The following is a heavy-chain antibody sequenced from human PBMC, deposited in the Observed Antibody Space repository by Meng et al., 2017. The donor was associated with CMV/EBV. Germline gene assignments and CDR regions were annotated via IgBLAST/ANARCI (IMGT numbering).Heavy chain of an antibody. V-gene: IGHV4-34*01. Sequence: GSLRLSCAVYGGSFSGYHWSWIRQPPGKGLEWIGEINHSGSTNYNPSLKSRVTISVDTSKNQFSLKLSSVTAADTAVYYCARGLTTVNTYYFDYWGQGTLVTVSS. CDR1: GGSFSGYH. D-gene: IGHD4-17*01. CDR2: INHSGST. J-gene: IGHJ4*02. CDR3: ARGLTTVNTYYFDY.